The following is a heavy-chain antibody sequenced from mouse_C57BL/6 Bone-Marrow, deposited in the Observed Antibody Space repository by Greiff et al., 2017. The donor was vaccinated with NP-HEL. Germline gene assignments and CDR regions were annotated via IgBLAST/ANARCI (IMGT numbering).Heavy chain of an antibody. CDR1: GYTFTSYW. CDR2: INPSNGGT. Sequence: VQLQQPGTELVKPGASVKLSCKASGYTFTSYWMHWVKQRPGQGLEWIGNINPSNGGTNYNEKFKSKATLTVDKSSSTAYMQLSSLTSEDSAVYYCARSGAYYDGSSWYFDVWGTGTTVTVSS. V-gene: IGHV1-53*01. CDR3: ARSGAYYDGSSWYFDV. D-gene: IGHD1-1*01. J-gene: IGHJ1*03.